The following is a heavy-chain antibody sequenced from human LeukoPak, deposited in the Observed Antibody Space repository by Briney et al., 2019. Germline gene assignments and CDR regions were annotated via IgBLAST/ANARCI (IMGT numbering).Heavy chain of an antibody. J-gene: IGHJ5*02. CDR1: GGSFSGYY. CDR3: ASRRYDFWSGYSSWFDP. D-gene: IGHD3-3*01. V-gene: IGHV4-34*01. Sequence: SETLSLTCAVYGGSFSGYYWSWIRQPPGKGLEWIGEINHSGSTNYNPSPKSRVTISVDTSKNQFSLKLSSVTAADTAVYYCASRRYDFWSGYSSWFDPWGQGTLVTVSS. CDR2: INHSGST.